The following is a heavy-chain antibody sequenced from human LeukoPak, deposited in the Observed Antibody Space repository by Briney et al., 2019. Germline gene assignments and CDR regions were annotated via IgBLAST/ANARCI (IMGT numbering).Heavy chain of an antibody. CDR2: VSGSGRST. D-gene: IGHD6-19*01. Sequence: GGSLRLSCAASGFTFSSYAMRWVRQAPGKGLEWVSAVSGSGRSTYYPDSVRGRFTISRDNSKNTLYLQMNSLRAEDTAVYYCAKAGETYSSGWYGVDVWGQGTTVTVSS. J-gene: IGHJ6*02. V-gene: IGHV3-23*01. CDR1: GFTFSSYA. CDR3: AKAGETYSSGWYGVDV.